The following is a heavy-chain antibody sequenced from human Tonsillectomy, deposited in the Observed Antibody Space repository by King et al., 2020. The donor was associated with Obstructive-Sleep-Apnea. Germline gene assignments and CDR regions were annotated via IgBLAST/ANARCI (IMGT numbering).Heavy chain of an antibody. D-gene: IGHD3-10*01. J-gene: IGHJ6*02. CDR2: VSYDGSNK. CDR1: GFIFSRYA. V-gene: IGHV3-30-3*01. Sequence: VQLVESGGGVVQPGRSLRLSCAASGFIFSRYAVHWVRQAPGKGLEWVAVVSYDGSNKYYADSVKGRFTISRDTSKSTLYLQMNSLRAEDTAVYYCARDEQYWRFGALYYYGMDVWGQGTTVTVSS. CDR3: ARDEQYWRFGALYYYGMDV.